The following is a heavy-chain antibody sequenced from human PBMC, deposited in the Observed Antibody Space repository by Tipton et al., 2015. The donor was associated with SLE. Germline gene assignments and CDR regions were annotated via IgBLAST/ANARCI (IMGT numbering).Heavy chain of an antibody. CDR1: GVSLGDYA. Sequence: GSLRLSCSVSGVSLGDYAMDWVRQAPGKGLEWVSGISGSGQNTYYADSVRGRFTVSRDNSKNIVYLQMNSLRAEDTAVYYCANLHSGGLRMVDYWGQGTLVTVSS. V-gene: IGHV3-23*01. CDR3: ANLHSGGLRMVDY. CDR2: ISGSGQNT. D-gene: IGHD1-26*01. J-gene: IGHJ4*02.